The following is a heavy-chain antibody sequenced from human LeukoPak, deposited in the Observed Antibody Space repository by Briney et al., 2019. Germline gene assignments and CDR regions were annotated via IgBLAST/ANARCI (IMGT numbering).Heavy chain of an antibody. D-gene: IGHD6-19*01. Sequence: PGGSLRLSCAASGFTFSSYNMNWVRQPPGKGLEWVSSISSSSGHIHYADSVKGRFTISRDNANNPLYLQMNSLRDEDTAVYYCARDPGTVADPYFDYWGQGSVVTVSS. J-gene: IGHJ4*02. CDR1: GFTFSSYN. CDR3: ARDPGTVADPYFDY. CDR2: ISSSSGHI. V-gene: IGHV3-21*01.